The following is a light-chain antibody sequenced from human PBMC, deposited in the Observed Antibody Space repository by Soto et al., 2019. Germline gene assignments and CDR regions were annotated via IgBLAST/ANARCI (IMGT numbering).Light chain of an antibody. CDR2: EVY. CDR3: SSYVTSNVVV. V-gene: IGLV2-8*01. J-gene: IGLJ2*01. Sequence: QSVLTQPPSASGSPGQSVTIACTGTRDDVGGYNYVSWFQHHPGKAPKLLIYEVYKRPSGGPARFSGSKSGNTASLAVSGLQAGDEAIYYCSSYVTSNVVVFGGGTKLTVL. CDR1: RDDVGGYNY.